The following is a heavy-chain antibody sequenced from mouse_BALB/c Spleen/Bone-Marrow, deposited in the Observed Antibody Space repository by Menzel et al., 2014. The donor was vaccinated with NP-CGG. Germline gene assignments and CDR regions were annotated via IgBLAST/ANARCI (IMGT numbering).Heavy chain of an antibody. J-gene: IGHJ4*01. CDR1: GFSLTGYG. CDR3: ARDSFLITRALDY. V-gene: IGHV2-6-7*01. Sequence: VQLVESGPGLVAPSQSLSITCTVSGFSLTGYGVNWVRQPPGKGLEWLGMIWGDGSTDYNSALKSRLSISKDNSKSQVFLKMNSLRTDDTARYYCARDSFLITRALDYWGQGTSVTVSS. CDR2: IWGDGST. D-gene: IGHD2-4*01.